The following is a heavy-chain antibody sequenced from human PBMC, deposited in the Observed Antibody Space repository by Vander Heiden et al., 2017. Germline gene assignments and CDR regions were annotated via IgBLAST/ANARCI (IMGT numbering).Heavy chain of an antibody. Sequence: EVQLLESGGGLVQPGGSLRLPCAASGFTFSSYAMSWVRQAPGKGLEWVSAISGSGGSTYYADSVKGRFTISRDNSKNTLYLQMNSLRAEDTAVYYCAKGDCSGGSCPGVYWGQGTLVTVSS. D-gene: IGHD2-15*01. J-gene: IGHJ4*02. CDR3: AKGDCSGGSCPGVY. V-gene: IGHV3-23*01. CDR2: ISGSGGST. CDR1: GFTFSSYA.